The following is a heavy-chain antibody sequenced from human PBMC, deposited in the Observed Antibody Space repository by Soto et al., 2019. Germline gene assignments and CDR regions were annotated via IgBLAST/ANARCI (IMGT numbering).Heavy chain of an antibody. J-gene: IGHJ4*02. V-gene: IGHV4-61*01. Sequence: SETLSLTCTVSGGSVSSGSYYWSWIRQPPGKGLEWIGCIYYSGRTNYNPSLKSRVTISVDTSKSQVYLKLTSVSAADTAVYYCARESDWSGYFVFWGQGSPVTVSS. CDR2: IYYSGRT. CDR3: ARESDWSGYFVF. CDR1: GGSVSSGSYY. D-gene: IGHD3-3*01.